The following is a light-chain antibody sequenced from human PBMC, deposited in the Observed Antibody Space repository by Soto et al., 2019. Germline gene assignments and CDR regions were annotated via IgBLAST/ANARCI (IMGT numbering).Light chain of an antibody. J-gene: IGKJ4*01. V-gene: IGKV1-39*01. CDR1: QSISSY. CDR3: RQSYSTPLA. CDR2: AAS. Sequence: DIQMTQSPSSLSASVGDRVTITCRASQSISSYLNWYQQKPGKAPKLLIYAASSLQSGVPSRFSGSGSGTDFTLTISSLQPEDSATYYCRQSYSTPLAFGGGTKVDIK.